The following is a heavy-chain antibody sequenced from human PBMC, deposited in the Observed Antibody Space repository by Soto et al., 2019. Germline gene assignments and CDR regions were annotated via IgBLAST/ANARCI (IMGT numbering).Heavy chain of an antibody. CDR3: ASDGEMAKHNYYGMDV. CDR2: IRAYNGNT. J-gene: IGHJ6*02. CDR1: GYTFTSYG. Sequence: QVQLVQSGAEVKKPGASVKVSCKASGYTFTSYGISWVRQAPGQGLDWMGWIRAYNGNTNYAQKLQGRVTMTTDTYTSTAYMELRSLRSDDTAVYYCASDGEMAKHNYYGMDVWGQGTTVTVSS. V-gene: IGHV1-18*01. D-gene: IGHD5-12*01.